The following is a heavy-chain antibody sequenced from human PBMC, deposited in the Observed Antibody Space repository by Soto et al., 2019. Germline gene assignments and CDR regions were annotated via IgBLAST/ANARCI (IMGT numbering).Heavy chain of an antibody. CDR2: IYHTGRT. J-gene: IGHJ4*02. V-gene: IGHV4-30-4*01. CDR1: GASISSDDYY. Sequence: SETLSLTCNVSGASISSDDYYWTWIRQPPGKGLEWIGYIYHTGRTSYNPALRSRLTISIDRSKNQFSLTLSSVSAADTALYYCARDQSSSPDFFDYWGQGTLVT. D-gene: IGHD6-6*01. CDR3: ARDQSSSPDFFDY.